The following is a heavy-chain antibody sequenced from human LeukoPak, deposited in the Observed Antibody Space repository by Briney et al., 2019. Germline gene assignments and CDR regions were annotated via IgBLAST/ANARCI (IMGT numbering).Heavy chain of an antibody. CDR2: ISAYNGNT. V-gene: IGHV1-18*01. J-gene: IGHJ4*02. Sequence: ASVKVSCKASGYTFTSYGISWVRQAPGQGLEWMGWISAYNGNTNYAQKLQGRVTMTTDTSTSTAYMELRSLRSDGTAVYYCARDRPAGYSSGWGHYWGQGTLVTVSS. CDR3: ARDRPAGYSSGWGHY. D-gene: IGHD6-19*01. CDR1: GYTFTSYG.